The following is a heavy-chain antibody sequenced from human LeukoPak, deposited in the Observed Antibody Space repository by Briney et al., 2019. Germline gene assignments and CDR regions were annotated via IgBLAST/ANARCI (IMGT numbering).Heavy chain of an antibody. CDR3: AQYYDSSGSHGGSWFDP. D-gene: IGHD3-22*01. CDR1: GYTFTSYG. J-gene: IGHJ5*02. Sequence: GASVKVSCKASGYTFTSYGISWVRQAPGQGLEWMGWISAYNGNTNYAQKLQGRVTMTTDTSTSTAYMELRSLRSDDTAMYYCAQYYDSSGSHGGSWFDPWGQGTLVTVSS. CDR2: ISAYNGNT. V-gene: IGHV1-18*01.